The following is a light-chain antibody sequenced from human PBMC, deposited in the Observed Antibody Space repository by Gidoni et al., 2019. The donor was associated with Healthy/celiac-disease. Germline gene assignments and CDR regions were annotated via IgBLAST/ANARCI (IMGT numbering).Light chain of an antibody. Sequence: EIVLTQSPGTLSLSPGERATLSCRASQSVSSSYLAWYQQKPGQAPRLLIYGASSRAPGIPDRFSGSGSGTDFTLTISRLEPEDFAVYYCQQGFTFGPGTKVDIK. CDR2: GAS. J-gene: IGKJ3*01. CDR1: QSVSSSY. V-gene: IGKV3-20*01. CDR3: QQGFT.